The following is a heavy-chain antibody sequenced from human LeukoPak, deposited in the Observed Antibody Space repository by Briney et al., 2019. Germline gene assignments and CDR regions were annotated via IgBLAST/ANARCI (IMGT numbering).Heavy chain of an antibody. V-gene: IGHV3-23*01. CDR3: AKRGDCSGTCTYDY. Sequence: GGSLRLSCAASGFTYSNYAIHWVRQAPGKGLEWVSVVGGSGVKTYYADSVKGRFTISRDNSKNTVYLQMNSLRAEDTAVYYCAKRGDCSGTCTYDYWGQGTLVTVSS. CDR2: VGGSGVKT. CDR1: GFTYSNYA. J-gene: IGHJ4*02. D-gene: IGHD2-2*01.